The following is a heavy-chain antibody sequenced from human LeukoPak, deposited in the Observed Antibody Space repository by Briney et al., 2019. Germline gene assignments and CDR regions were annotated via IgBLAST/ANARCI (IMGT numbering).Heavy chain of an antibody. J-gene: IGHJ5*02. D-gene: IGHD3-9*01. CDR2: IYYSGST. V-gene: IGHV4-39*07. CDR1: GASISSTTYY. Sequence: PSETLSLTCTVSGASISSTTYYWGWIRQPPRKGLEWIASIYYSGSTYYDPSLKSRVTISVDTSKNQFSLKLSSVAAADTAVYYCARQILTISGWFDPWGQGTLVTVSS. CDR3: ARQILTISGWFDP.